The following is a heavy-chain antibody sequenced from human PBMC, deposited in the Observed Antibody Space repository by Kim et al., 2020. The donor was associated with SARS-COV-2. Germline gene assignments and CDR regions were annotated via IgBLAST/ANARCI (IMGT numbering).Heavy chain of an antibody. V-gene: IGHV3-23*01. CDR1: GFTFDTYA. J-gene: IGHJ6*03. Sequence: GGSLRLSCVASGFTFDTYAMRWVRQAPGRGLEWDSVISGGALNKFYSGSVSGRITISRDNCKNTLYLQMNSQIDEETALYCSAKMGIMDGYYYFY. D-gene: IGHD3-16*01. CDR2: ISGGALNK. CDR3: AKMGIMDGYYYFY.